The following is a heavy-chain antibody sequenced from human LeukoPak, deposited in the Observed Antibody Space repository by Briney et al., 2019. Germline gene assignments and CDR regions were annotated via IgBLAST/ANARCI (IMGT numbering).Heavy chain of an antibody. J-gene: IGHJ4*02. CDR3: ARSNSSGWYY. CDR1: GYSFTNYR. CDR2: IYPSDSHT. Sequence: GESLNISCKASGYSFTNYRIGWARQIPGKGLEWMGFIYPSDSHTTYGPSFQGHVSISMDKSLSTAYLQWSSLKASDTAMYYCARSNSSGWYYWGQGTLVTVSS. V-gene: IGHV5-51*01. D-gene: IGHD6-19*01.